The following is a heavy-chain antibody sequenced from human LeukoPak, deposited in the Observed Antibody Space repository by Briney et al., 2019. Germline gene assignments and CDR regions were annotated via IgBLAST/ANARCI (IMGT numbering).Heavy chain of an antibody. V-gene: IGHV1-69*05. CDR1: GGTFSSYA. CDR2: IIPIFGTA. CDR3: ARGGNCGGDCYSPVDY. Sequence: GSSVKVSCKASGGTFSSYAISWVRQAPGQGLEWMGGIIPIFGTANYAQKFQGRVTITTDESTSTAYMELSSLRSEDTAVYYCARGGNCGGDCYSPVDYWGPGTLVTVSS. J-gene: IGHJ4*02. D-gene: IGHD2-21*02.